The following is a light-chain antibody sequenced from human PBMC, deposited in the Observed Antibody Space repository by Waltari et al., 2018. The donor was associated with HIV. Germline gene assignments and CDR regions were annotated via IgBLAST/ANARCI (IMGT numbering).Light chain of an antibody. CDR1: SSDVGGYNY. CDR3: SSYTSSSTLHV. J-gene: IGLJ1*01. CDR2: DVS. V-gene: IGLV2-14*03. Sequence: QSALTQPASVSGSPGQSITISCTGTSSDVGGYNYVSWYQQHPGRAPKLMIYDVSKRPSGVSDRFSGSKSDNTASLTISGLQAEDEADYYCSSYTSSSTLHVFGTGTKVTVL.